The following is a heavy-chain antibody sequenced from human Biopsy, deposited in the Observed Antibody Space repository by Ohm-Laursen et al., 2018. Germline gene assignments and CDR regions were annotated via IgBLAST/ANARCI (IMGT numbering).Heavy chain of an antibody. CDR3: ATRVTPVTTRYYYAMDV. CDR2: VMPIFGTA. Sequence: SVKVSCTTSGVTFNSYAISWVRQAPGQGLEWMGGVMPIFGTANYAQKFQGRVTITADKSTSTAHLDLSSLRSEDTAVYYCATRVTPVTTRYYYAMDVWGQGTTVTVSS. V-gene: IGHV1-69*06. CDR1: GVTFNSYA. D-gene: IGHD4-17*01. J-gene: IGHJ6*02.